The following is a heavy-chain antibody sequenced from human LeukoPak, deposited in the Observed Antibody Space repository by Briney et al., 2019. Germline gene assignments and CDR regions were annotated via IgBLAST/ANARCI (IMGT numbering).Heavy chain of an antibody. CDR2: IIPILGIA. CDR1: GGTFSSYA. V-gene: IGHV1-69*04. CDR3: ARITQAFRFLIDY. J-gene: IGHJ4*02. Sequence: ASVKVSCKASGGTFSSYAISWVRQAPGQGLEWMGRIIPILGIANYAQKFQGRVTITADKSTSTAYMELSSLRSDDTAVYYCARITQAFRFLIDYWGRGTLVTVSS. D-gene: IGHD3-16*01.